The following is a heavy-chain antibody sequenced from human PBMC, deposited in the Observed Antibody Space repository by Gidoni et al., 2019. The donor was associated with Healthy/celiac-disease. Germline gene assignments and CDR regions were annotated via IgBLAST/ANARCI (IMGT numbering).Heavy chain of an antibody. CDR2: INAGNGNT. CDR3: ARITIFGVVKGSGYYYGMDV. Sequence: QVQLVQSGAEVKKPGASGKVSCKASGFPFTSYAMHWVRQAPGQRLEWMGWINAGNGNTKYSQKFQGRVTITRDTSASTAYMELSSLRSEDTAVYYCARITIFGVVKGSGYYYGMDVWGQGTTVTVSS. V-gene: IGHV1-3*01. CDR1: GFPFTSYA. J-gene: IGHJ6*02. D-gene: IGHD3-3*01.